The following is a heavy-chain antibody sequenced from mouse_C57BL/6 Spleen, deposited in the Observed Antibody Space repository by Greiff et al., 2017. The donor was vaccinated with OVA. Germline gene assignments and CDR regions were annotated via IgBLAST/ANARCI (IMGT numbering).Heavy chain of an antibody. Sequence: LQQSGAELVKPGASVKLSCKASGYTFTSYWMHWVKQRPGQGLEWIGMIHPNSGSTNYNEKFKSKATLTVDKSSSTAYMQLSSLTSEDSAVYYCARYDYDEDWYFDVWGTGTTVTVSS. D-gene: IGHD2-4*01. J-gene: IGHJ1*03. CDR2: IHPNSGST. CDR1: GYTFTSYW. CDR3: ARYDYDEDWYFDV. V-gene: IGHV1-64*01.